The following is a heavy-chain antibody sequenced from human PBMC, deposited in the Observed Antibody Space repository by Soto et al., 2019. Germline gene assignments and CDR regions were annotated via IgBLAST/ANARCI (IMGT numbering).Heavy chain of an antibody. V-gene: IGHV5-51*01. D-gene: IGHD6-13*01. CDR3: AAGYTTGPDAFGI. J-gene: IGHJ3*02. CDR2: IFPGDSDT. CDR1: GYNFANYW. Sequence: GESLKISCKGSGYNFANYWIGWVRQMPGKGLEWMGMIFPGDSDTKNSPSLQGQITMSVDKSDSSAYLQWRSLKASDTAMYYCAAGYTTGPDAFGIWGQGTMVTVS.